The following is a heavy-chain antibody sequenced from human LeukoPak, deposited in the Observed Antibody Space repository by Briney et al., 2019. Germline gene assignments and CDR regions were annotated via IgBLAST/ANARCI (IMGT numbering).Heavy chain of an antibody. CDR2: IYYSGST. CDR3: ARGGVVGYCTNGVCYRMNWFDP. CDR1: GGSFSSYY. J-gene: IGHJ5*02. V-gene: IGHV4-59*01. D-gene: IGHD2-8*01. Sequence: PSETLSLTCAVYGGSFSSYYWSWIRQPPGKGLEWIGYIYYSGSTNYNPSLKSRVTISVDTSKNQFPLKLSSVTAADTAVYYCARGGVVGYCTNGVCYRMNWFDPWGQGTLVTVSS.